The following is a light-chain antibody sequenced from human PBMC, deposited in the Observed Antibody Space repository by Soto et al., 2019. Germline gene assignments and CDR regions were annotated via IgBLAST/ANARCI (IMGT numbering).Light chain of an antibody. J-gene: IGLJ2*01. CDR1: SSNIGSNP. V-gene: IGLV1-44*01. CDR2: NNN. Sequence: QSVLTQPPSASGTPGQRVTISCSGDSSNIGSNPVNWYQQFPGRAPQLLIFNNNERPSGVPDRFSGSKSGASASLANSGLQSEDEGNYYCGAWDDSLIAVVFGGGTKVTVL. CDR3: GAWDDSLIAVV.